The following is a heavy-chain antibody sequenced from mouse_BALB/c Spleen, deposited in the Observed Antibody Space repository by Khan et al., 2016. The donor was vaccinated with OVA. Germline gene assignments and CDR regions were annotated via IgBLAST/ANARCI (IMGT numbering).Heavy chain of an antibody. V-gene: IGHV5-6*01. D-gene: IGHD1-1*01. CDR2: VSTGGGYT. CDR1: GFTFSTYG. J-gene: IGHJ3*01. Sequence: EVMLVESGGDLVKPGGSLKLSCAASGFTFSTYGMSWVRQTPDKRLEWVATVSTGGGYTYYPDSVKGRFTISRDNAKNTLYLQMSGLKYEDTAMFYCKRLAYYSDSEGFAYWGQGTLVTVSA. CDR3: KRLAYYSDSEGFAY.